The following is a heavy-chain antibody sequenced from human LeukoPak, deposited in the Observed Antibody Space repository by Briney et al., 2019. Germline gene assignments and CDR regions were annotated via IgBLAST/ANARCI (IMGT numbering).Heavy chain of an antibody. CDR1: GGSISSSSYY. D-gene: IGHD2-15*01. V-gene: IGHV4-39*01. CDR3: ARWKRDIVVVVAATGFDI. Sequence: PSETLSLTCTVSGGSISSSSYYWGWIRQPPGKGLEWIGSIYYSGSTYYNPSLKSRVTISVDTSKNQFSLKLSSVTAADTAVYYCARWKRDIVVVVAATGFDIWGQGTMVTVSS. CDR2: IYYSGST. J-gene: IGHJ3*02.